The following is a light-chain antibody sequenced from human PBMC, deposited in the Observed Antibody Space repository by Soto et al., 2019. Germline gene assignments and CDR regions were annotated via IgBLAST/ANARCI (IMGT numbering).Light chain of an antibody. CDR3: QQYGSSPPLS. CDR1: QSVSSSY. CDR2: GAS. V-gene: IGKV3-20*01. J-gene: IGKJ4*01. Sequence: EKVLTQSPGTLSLSPGERATLSCRSSQSVSSSYLAWYQQKPGQAPRLLIYGASSRATGIPDRFSGSGSGTDFTLTISRLVPEDFAVYFCQQYGSSPPLSFGGGTKVDIK.